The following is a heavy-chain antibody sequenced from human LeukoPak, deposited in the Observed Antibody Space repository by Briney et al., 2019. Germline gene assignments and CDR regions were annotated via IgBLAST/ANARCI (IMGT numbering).Heavy chain of an antibody. D-gene: IGHD5-12*01. CDR1: GYTFTSYD. J-gene: IGHJ6*03. V-gene: IGHV1-8*02. Sequence: ASVKVSCKASGYTFTSYDINWVRQATGQGLEWMGWMNPNSGNTGYAQKFQGRVTMTRDTSISTAYMELSRLRSDDTAVYYCARDQGQEWLRIEIDYYYYMDVWGKGTTVTVSS. CDR2: MNPNSGNT. CDR3: ARDQGQEWLRIEIDYYYYMDV.